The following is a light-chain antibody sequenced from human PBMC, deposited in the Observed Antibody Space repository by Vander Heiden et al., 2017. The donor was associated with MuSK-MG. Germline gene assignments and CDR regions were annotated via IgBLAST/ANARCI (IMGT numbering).Light chain of an antibody. V-gene: IGKV3-11*01. CDR1: PSVINY. Sequence: EIVLPHSPATLSLSPGERATLSCMASPSVINYLACYQHKPGKAPRLLIYDASKRATGIPARCSGSGSGTDFTLTISSLEPEDFAVYYCQQRINWLTFGGGTKVESK. CDR2: DAS. J-gene: IGKJ4*01. CDR3: QQRINWLT.